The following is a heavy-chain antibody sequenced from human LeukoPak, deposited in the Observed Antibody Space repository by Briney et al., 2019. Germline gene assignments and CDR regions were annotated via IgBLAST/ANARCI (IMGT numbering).Heavy chain of an antibody. J-gene: IGHJ4*02. CDR3: ARGNYYDSSGYYYFDY. CDR2: ISVYNGNT. V-gene: IGHV1-18*01. CDR1: GYTFTSYA. Sequence: ASVKVSCKASGYTFTSYAINWVRQAPGQGLEWMGWISVYNGNTNYAQKLQGRVTMTTDTSTSTAYMELRSLRSDDTAVYYCARGNYYDSSGYYYFDYWGQGTLVTVSS. D-gene: IGHD3-22*01.